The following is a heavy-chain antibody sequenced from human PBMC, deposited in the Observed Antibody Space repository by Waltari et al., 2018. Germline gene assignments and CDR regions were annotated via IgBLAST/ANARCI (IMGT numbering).Heavy chain of an antibody. CDR2: NWPSDSDT. V-gene: IGHV5-51*01. D-gene: IGHD2-2*02. Sequence: EVQLVQSGAEEKNPGESPKISCETPGSIFSSYWIGWVRQRPGKGLEWMGINWPSDSDTKYSPSLQGQVTISADKSISTAYMQWNSLKASDTAIYYCARQKYCSGASCYTEGDAFEIWGQGTMVTVSS. J-gene: IGHJ3*02. CDR3: ARQKYCSGASCYTEGDAFEI. CDR1: GSIFSSYW.